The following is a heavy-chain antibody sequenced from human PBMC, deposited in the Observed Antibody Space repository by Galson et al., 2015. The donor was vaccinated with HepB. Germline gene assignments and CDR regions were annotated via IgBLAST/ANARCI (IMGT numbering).Heavy chain of an antibody. CDR3: ARAITMVQGVIYNWFDP. J-gene: IGHJ5*02. V-gene: IGHV7-4-1*02. CDR2: INTNTGNP. CDR1: GYTFTSYA. D-gene: IGHD3-10*01. Sequence: SVKVSCKASGYTFTSYAMNWVRQAPGQGLEWMGWINTNTGNPTYAQGFTGRFVFSLDTSVSTAYLQISSLKAEDTAVYYCARAITMVQGVIYNWFDPWGQGTLVTVSS.